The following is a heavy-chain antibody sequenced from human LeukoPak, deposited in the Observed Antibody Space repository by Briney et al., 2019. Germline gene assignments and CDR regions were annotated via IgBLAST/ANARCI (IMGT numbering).Heavy chain of an antibody. J-gene: IGHJ4*02. CDR2: LTGSGGNT. CDR1: GFTFSTYG. D-gene: IGHD2-15*01. CDR3: AKKAGCSGDSCYYYYFDY. V-gene: IGHV3-23*01. Sequence: PGGSLRLSCAASGFTFSTYGMSWVRQAPGKGLEWVSGLTGSGGNTYYADSVKGRFTISRDNSKNTLYLQMNSLRAEDTAVYYCAKKAGCSGDSCYYYYFDYWGQGTLVTVSS.